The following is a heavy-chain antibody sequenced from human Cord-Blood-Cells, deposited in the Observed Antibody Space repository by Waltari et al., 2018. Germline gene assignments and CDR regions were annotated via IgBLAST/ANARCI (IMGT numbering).Heavy chain of an antibody. CDR2: IYHSGST. J-gene: IGHJ3*02. D-gene: IGHD3-3*01. V-gene: IGHV4-30-2*01. Sequence: QLQLQESGPGLVKPSQTLSLTCAVSGGSISSGGYSWSWIRQRPGKGLEWIGYIYHSGSTYHNPSHKRRVTISVDRSKNQFALKLSSVTAADTAVYYCASTYYDFWSGYYDAFDIWGQGTMVTVSS. CDR3: ASTYYDFWSGYYDAFDI. CDR1: GGSISSGGYS.